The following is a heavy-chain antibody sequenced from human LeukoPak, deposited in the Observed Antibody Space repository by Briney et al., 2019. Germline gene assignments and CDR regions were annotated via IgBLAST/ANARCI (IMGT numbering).Heavy chain of an antibody. D-gene: IGHD2-2*01. CDR1: GGSISSYY. J-gene: IGHJ6*03. CDR2: IYYSEST. V-gene: IGHV4-59*01. CDR3: ARGDFCSSSNCYLRPMDV. Sequence: SETLSLTCTVSGGSISSYYWSWIRQPPGKGLEWIGYIYYSESTNYNPSLKSRVTISVDTSKNQVSLKLRSVTAADTAVYYCARGDFCSSSNCYLRPMDVWGKGTTVTVSS.